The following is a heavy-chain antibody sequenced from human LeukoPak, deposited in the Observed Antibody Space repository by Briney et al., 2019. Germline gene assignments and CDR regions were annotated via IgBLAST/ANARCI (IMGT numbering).Heavy chain of an antibody. CDR3: ASGYCSSTSCYTSYYYYGMDV. V-gene: IGHV3-30-3*01. Sequence: GGSLRLSCAASGFTFSSYAMHWVRQAPGKGLEWVAVISYDGSNKYYADSVKGRFTISRDNSKNTLYLQMNSLRAEDTAVYYCASGYCSSTSCYTSYYYYGMDVWGQGTTVTVSS. D-gene: IGHD2-2*02. J-gene: IGHJ6*02. CDR2: ISYDGSNK. CDR1: GFTFSSYA.